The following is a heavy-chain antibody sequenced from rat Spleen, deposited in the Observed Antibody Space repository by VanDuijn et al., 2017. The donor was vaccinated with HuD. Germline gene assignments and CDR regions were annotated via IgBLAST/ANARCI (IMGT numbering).Heavy chain of an antibody. CDR2: ITNTGGST. J-gene: IGHJ4*01. CDR1: GFTFNNYW. Sequence: SGGGLVQPGRSLKLSCVASGFTFNNYWMTWIRQAPGKGLEWVASITNTGGSTYYPDSVKGRFTISRDNAKSTLYLQMNSLRSEDTATYYCTREGSSYDYYVMDAWGQGASVTVSS. D-gene: IGHD1-2*01. CDR3: TREGSSYDYYVMDA. V-gene: IGHV5-31*01.